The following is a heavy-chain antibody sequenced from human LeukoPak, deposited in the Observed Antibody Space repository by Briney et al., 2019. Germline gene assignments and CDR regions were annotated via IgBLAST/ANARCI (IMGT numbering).Heavy chain of an antibody. CDR1: GFTFSSYS. V-gene: IGHV3-21*01. Sequence: GGSLRLSCAASGFTFSSYSMNWVRQAPGKGLEWVSSISSSSSYIYYADSVKGRFTISRDNAKNSLYLQMNSLRAEDTAVYYCARDHSGSYSWVDYWGQGTLVTVSS. CDR2: ISSSSSYI. J-gene: IGHJ4*02. D-gene: IGHD1-26*01. CDR3: ARDHSGSYSWVDY.